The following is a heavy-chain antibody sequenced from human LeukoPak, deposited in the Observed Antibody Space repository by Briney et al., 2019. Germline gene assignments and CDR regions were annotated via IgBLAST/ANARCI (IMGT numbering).Heavy chain of an antibody. CDR1: GFTFSSYS. CDR3: AKTLLSYGGDYFDY. D-gene: IGHD4-23*01. Sequence: PGGSLRLSCAASGFTFSSYSMNWVRQAPGKGLEWVSAISGSGGSTYYADSVKGRFTISRGNSKNTLYLQMNSLRAEDTAVYYCAKTLLSYGGDYFDYWGQGTLVTVSS. V-gene: IGHV3-23*01. CDR2: ISGSGGST. J-gene: IGHJ4*02.